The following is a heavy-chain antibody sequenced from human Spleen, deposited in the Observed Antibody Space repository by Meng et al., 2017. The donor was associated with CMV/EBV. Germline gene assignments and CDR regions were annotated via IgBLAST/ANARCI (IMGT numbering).Heavy chain of an antibody. CDR3: AKEVGLSYFDY. CDR1: GFTFSTYG. D-gene: IGHD2-2*01. CDR2: ISYDGSNK. J-gene: IGHJ4*02. Sequence: GGSLRLSCAASGFTFSTYGMHWVRQAPGKGLEWVAVISYDGSNKYYADSVKGRFTISRDNSKNTLYLQMNSLRAEDTAVYYCAKEVGLSYFDYWGQGTLVTVSS. V-gene: IGHV3-30*18.